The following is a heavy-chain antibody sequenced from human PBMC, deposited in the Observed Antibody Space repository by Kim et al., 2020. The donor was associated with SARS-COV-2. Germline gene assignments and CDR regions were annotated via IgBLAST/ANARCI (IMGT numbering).Heavy chain of an antibody. CDR3: ARDRGGC. V-gene: IGHV3-11*05. D-gene: IGHD6-25*01. J-gene: IGHJ4*02. Sequence: RNYTNYADPVKGRLTISRDNAKNTLCLQMNSRRAEDTAVYYCARDRGGCWGQGTLVTVSS. CDR2: RNYT.